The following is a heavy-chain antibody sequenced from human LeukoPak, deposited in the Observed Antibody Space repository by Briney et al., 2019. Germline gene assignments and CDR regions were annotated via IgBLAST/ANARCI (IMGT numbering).Heavy chain of an antibody. CDR3: ARVYCSGGSCYIMYDV. CDR2: ISAYNGNT. D-gene: IGHD2-15*01. V-gene: IGHV1-18*01. J-gene: IGHJ6*02. Sequence: ASVKVSCKASGYTFTSYGISWVRQAPGQGLEWMGWISAYNGNTNYAQKLQGRVTMTTDTSTSTAYMELRSLRSDDTAGYYCARVYCSGGSCYIMYDVWGQGTTVTVSS. CDR1: GYTFTSYG.